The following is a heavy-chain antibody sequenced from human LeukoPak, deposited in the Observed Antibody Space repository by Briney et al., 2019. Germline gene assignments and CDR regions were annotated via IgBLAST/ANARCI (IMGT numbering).Heavy chain of an antibody. CDR1: GFTFSSYW. Sequence: GGSLRLSCAASGFTFSSYWMPWVRQAPGKGLVWVSRINSDGSSTSYADSVKGRFTISRDNAKNTLYLQMNSLRAEDTAVYYCAREKAYYYYGMDVWGQGTTVTVSS. V-gene: IGHV3-74*01. J-gene: IGHJ6*02. CDR3: AREKAYYYYGMDV. CDR2: INSDGSST.